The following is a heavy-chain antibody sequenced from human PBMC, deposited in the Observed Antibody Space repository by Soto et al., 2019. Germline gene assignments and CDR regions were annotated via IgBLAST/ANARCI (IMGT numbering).Heavy chain of an antibody. CDR1: GYIFNDYT. CDR2: INAGIA. D-gene: IGHD2-15*01. V-gene: IGHV1-3*01. Sequence: QVQLVQSGAEVKRPGASVKLSCKTSGYIFNDYTVHWVRQAPGQRLEWLGWINAGIARVTITRDTSASPAYMELSSLRSEDTAVYFCARGSRYCTGGSCYTYFDFWGQGTLVTVSS. J-gene: IGHJ4*02. CDR3: ARGSRYCTGGSCYTYFDF.